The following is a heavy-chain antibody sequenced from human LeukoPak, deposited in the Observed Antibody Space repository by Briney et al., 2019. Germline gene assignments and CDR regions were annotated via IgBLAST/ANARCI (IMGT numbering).Heavy chain of an antibody. CDR3: TTEYYYGSGSYTLDP. Sequence: GGSLRLSCAASGFTFSNAWMSWVRQAPGKGLERVGCIKSKTDGGTTDYAAPVKGRFTISRDDSKNTLYLQMNSLKTEDTAVYYCTTEYYYGSGSYTLDPWGQGTLVTVSS. J-gene: IGHJ5*02. CDR1: GFTFSNAW. D-gene: IGHD3-10*01. V-gene: IGHV3-15*01. CDR2: IKSKTDGGTT.